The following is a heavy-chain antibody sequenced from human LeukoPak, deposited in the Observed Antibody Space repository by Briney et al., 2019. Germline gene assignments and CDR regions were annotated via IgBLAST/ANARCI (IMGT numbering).Heavy chain of an antibody. D-gene: IGHD2-2*01. Sequence: GESLKISCKGSGYSFTSYWIGWVRQMPGKGLEWMGIIYPGDSDTRYGPSFQGQVTISADKSISTAYLQWSSLKASDTAMYYCSTRAMVVVPAATTPYYYYMDVWGKGTTVTVSS. CDR2: IYPGDSDT. CDR1: GYSFTSYW. V-gene: IGHV5-51*01. J-gene: IGHJ6*03. CDR3: STRAMVVVPAATTPYYYYMDV.